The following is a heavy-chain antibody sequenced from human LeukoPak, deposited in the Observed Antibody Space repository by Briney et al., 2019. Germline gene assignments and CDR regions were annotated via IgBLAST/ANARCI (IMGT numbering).Heavy chain of an antibody. D-gene: IGHD3-3*01. V-gene: IGHV3-7*01. CDR2: IKQDGSEK. CDR1: GFTFSSYA. Sequence: GGSLRLSCAASGFTFSSYAMSWVRQAPGKGLEWVANIKQDGSEKYYVDSVKGRFTISRDNAKNSLYLQMNSLRAEDTAVYYCARDVITIFGVVIDGADRLDYWGQGTLVTVSS. J-gene: IGHJ4*02. CDR3: ARDVITIFGVVIDGADRLDY.